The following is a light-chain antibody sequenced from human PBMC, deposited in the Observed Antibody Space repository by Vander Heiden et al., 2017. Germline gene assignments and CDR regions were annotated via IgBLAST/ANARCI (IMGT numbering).Light chain of an antibody. J-gene: IGLJ3*02. Sequence: QSVLTQPPSASGTPGQGVTISCSGRRSNIGTNSVNWYQQLPGTAPKLLMYSNNHRPSGVPDRFSGSKSGTSASLAITGLQSKDEADYYCAAWDDSLNGVVFGGGTKLTVL. V-gene: IGLV1-44*01. CDR3: AAWDDSLNGVV. CDR2: SNN. CDR1: RSNIGTNS.